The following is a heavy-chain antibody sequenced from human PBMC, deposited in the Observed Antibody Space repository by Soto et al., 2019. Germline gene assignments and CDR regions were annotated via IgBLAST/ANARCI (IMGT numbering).Heavy chain of an antibody. CDR1: GGSISSYY. CDR2: IYYSGST. D-gene: IGHD3-22*01. Sequence: QVQLQESGPGLVKPSETLSLTCTVSGGSISSYYWSWIRQPPGKGLEWIGYIYYSGSTNYNPSLKSRVTISVDTSKNQFSLKLSSVTAADTAVYYCARAWGYYDSSGVGKNWYFDLWGRGTLVTVSS. J-gene: IGHJ2*01. CDR3: ARAWGYYDSSGVGKNWYFDL. V-gene: IGHV4-59*01.